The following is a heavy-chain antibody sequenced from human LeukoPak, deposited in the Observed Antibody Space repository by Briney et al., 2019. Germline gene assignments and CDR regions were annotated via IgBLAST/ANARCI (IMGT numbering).Heavy chain of an antibody. CDR1: GFTFSSYS. CDR3: ARSDLAGNAY. D-gene: IGHD6-13*01. V-gene: IGHV3-48*01. CDR2: ISSSSSTI. Sequence: GGSLRLSCAASGFTFSSYSMNWVRQAPGKGLEWVSYISSSSSTIYYADSVKGRFTISRDNAKNSLYLQMNSLRAEDTAVYYCARSDLAGNAYWGQGTLVTVSS. J-gene: IGHJ4*02.